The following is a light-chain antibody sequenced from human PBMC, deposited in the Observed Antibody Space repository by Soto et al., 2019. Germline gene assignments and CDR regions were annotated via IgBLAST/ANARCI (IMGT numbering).Light chain of an antibody. CDR3: AAWDDSLNGVV. CDR2: SSN. CDR1: SSNIGGNS. Sequence: QSVLTQPPSASGTPGQRVTISCSGSSSNIGGNSVNWYQQLPGTAPKLLMYSSNQRPSGVPDRFSGSKSGTSASLAISGLQSEDEADYYCAAWDDSLNGVVFGGGTKVTVL. J-gene: IGLJ2*01. V-gene: IGLV1-44*01.